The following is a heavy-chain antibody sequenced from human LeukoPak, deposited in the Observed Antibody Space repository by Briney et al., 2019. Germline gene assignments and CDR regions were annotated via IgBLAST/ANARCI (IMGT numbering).Heavy chain of an antibody. Sequence: ASVKVSCKASGGTFSSYAISWVRQAPGQGLEWMGRIIPIFGTANYAQKFQGRVTITTDESTSTAYMELSSLRSEDTAVYYRARESPTMLDFDYWGQGTLVTVSS. J-gene: IGHJ4*02. CDR2: IIPIFGTA. V-gene: IGHV1-69*05. D-gene: IGHD3-10*02. CDR3: ARESPTMLDFDY. CDR1: GGTFSSYA.